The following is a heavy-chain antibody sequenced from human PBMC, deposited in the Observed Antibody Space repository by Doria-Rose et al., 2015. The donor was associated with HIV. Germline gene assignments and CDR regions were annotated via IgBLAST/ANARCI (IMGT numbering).Heavy chain of an antibody. CDR3: ARIKSSRWYHKYYFDF. CDR2: IFSDDER. Sequence: QVQLVQSGPVLVKPAETLTLTRTVSGVSLSSPGMGVSWIRQPPGKALEWLANIFSDDERSYKTSLTSRLTISRGTSKSQVVLTMTDMDPVDTATYYCARIKSSRWYHKYYFDFWGQGTLVIVSA. V-gene: IGHV2-26*01. CDR1: GVSLSSPGMG. J-gene: IGHJ4*02. D-gene: IGHD6-13*01.